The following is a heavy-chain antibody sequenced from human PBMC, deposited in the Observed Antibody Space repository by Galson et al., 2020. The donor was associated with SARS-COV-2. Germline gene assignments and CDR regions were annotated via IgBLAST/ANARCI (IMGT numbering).Heavy chain of an antibody. V-gene: IGHV5-51*01. J-gene: IGHJ5*02. CDR3: ARVYDIVVVPAAKGYNWFDP. D-gene: IGHD2-2*01. CDR1: GYSFTSYW. CDR2: IYPGYSDT. Sequence: GESLKISCKGSGYSFTSYWIGWVRQMPGKGLEWMGIIYPGYSDTRYSPSFQGQVTISADKSISTAYLQWSSLKASDTAMYYCARVYDIVVVPAAKGYNWFDPWGQGTLVTVSS.